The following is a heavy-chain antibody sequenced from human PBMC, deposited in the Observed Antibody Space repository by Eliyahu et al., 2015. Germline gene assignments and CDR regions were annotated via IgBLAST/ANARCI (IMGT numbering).Heavy chain of an antibody. CDR3: ATSSSLQWLSPIADH. Sequence: QVQLVQSGSELKKPGASVKVSCKASGYTFTSYSMNWVRQAPGPGLGWMGWINTNTGNPTYAQGFTGRFVFSLDTSVSTSYLEITSLKAEDTAVYYCATSSSLQWLSPIADHWGQGTLVTVSS. V-gene: IGHV7-4-1*02. J-gene: IGHJ5*02. CDR1: GYTFTSYS. D-gene: IGHD3-3*02. CDR2: INTNTGNP.